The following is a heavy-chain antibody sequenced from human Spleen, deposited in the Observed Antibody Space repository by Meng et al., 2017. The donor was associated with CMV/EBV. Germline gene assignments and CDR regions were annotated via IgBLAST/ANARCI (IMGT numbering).Heavy chain of an antibody. CDR3: AREGGAITMIVVAYDAFDI. V-gene: IGHV3-30-3*01. J-gene: IGHJ3*02. D-gene: IGHD3-22*01. Sequence: QVQLVESGGGVVQPGWSLRLSCVASGFSFSSYAMHWVRQAPGKGLEWVAVISYDGSNKYYADSVKGRFTISRDNSKNTLYLQMNSLRAEDTAVYYCAREGGAITMIVVAYDAFDIWGQGTMVTVSS. CDR1: GFSFSSYA. CDR2: ISYDGSNK.